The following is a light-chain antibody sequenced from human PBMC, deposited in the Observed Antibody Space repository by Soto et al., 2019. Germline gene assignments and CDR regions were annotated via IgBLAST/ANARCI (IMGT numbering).Light chain of an antibody. CDR3: QQYGSYPRT. Sequence: EIVLTQSPGTLSLSPGERATLSCRASQSVSSSYLAWYQQKPGQAPRLLIYDASSRATGIPDRFSGSGSGTDFTLTISRLEPEDFAVYYCQQYGSYPRTFGQGTKVEIK. J-gene: IGKJ1*01. CDR2: DAS. V-gene: IGKV3-20*01. CDR1: QSVSSSY.